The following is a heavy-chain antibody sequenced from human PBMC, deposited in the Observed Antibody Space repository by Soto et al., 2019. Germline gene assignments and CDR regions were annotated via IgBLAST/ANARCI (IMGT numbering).Heavy chain of an antibody. CDR2: ISTSKGDT. Sequence: GPEVKKPGASVKVSCKTSGYTFTRYGIAWVRQAPGQGLEWMGWISTSKGDTNYAQKFQGRVTMTTDTSTRTAYMELRSLRSDDTAFYYCATRSPAFDFWGQGTLVNVSS. J-gene: IGHJ4*02. CDR3: ATRSPAFDF. V-gene: IGHV1-18*01. CDR1: GYTFTRYG.